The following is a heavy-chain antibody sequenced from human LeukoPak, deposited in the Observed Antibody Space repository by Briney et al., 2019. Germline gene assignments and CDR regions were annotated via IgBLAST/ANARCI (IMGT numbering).Heavy chain of an antibody. CDR3: ARDGFGEQWFDP. V-gene: IGHV4-39*07. D-gene: IGHD3-10*01. Sequence: PSETLSLTCTVSGGSISSSSYYWGWIRQPPGKGLEWVGSIYYSGSTYYNPSLKSRVTISVDTSKNQFSLKLSSVTAADTAVYYCARDGFGEQWFDPWGQGTLVTVSS. CDR2: IYYSGST. J-gene: IGHJ5*02. CDR1: GGSISSSSYY.